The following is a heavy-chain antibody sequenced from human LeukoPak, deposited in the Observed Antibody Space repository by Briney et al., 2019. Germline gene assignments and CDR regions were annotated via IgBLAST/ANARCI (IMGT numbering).Heavy chain of an antibody. Sequence: PGGSLRLSCAASGFTFSSYSMNWVRQAPGKGLEWVSYISSSSSTIYYADSVKGRFTISRDNAKNSLYLQMNSLRAEDTAVYYCARDGETLWRYSSGWYDYWGQGTLVTVSS. CDR3: ARDGETLWRYSSGWYDY. J-gene: IGHJ4*02. CDR1: GFTFSSYS. CDR2: ISSSSSTI. V-gene: IGHV3-48*01. D-gene: IGHD6-19*01.